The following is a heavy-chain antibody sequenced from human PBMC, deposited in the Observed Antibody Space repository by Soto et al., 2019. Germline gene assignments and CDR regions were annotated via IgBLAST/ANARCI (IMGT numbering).Heavy chain of an antibody. CDR1: GGSVSSGDYY. D-gene: IGHD4-17*01. J-gene: IGHJ6*02. CDR3: ARDNTVTRRYHYDGMDV. V-gene: IGHV4-30-4*01. Sequence: SETLSLTCTVSGGSVSSGDYYWSWIRQPPGKGLEWIGYISDSGNTYYNPSLKSRVTISVDTSKNQFSLKLSSVTAADTAVYYCARDNTVTRRYHYDGMDVWGQGTTVTVSS. CDR2: ISDSGNT.